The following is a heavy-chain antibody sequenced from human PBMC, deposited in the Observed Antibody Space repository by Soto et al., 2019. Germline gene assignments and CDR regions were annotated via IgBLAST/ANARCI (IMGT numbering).Heavy chain of an antibody. CDR3: ARGSPMVVVVAATLGYFQH. J-gene: IGHJ1*01. CDR2: INHSGST. Sequence: QVQLQQWGAGLLKPSETLSLTCAVYGGSFSGYYWCWIRQPPGKGLEWIGEINHSGSTNYNPSLKSRVTISVDTSKNQFSLKLSSVTATDTAVYYCARGSPMVVVVAATLGYFQHWGQGTLVTVSS. V-gene: IGHV4-34*01. CDR1: GGSFSGYY. D-gene: IGHD2-15*01.